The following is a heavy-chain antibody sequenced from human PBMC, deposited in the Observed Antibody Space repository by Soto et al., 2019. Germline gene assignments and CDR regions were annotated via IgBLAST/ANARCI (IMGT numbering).Heavy chain of an antibody. V-gene: IGHV1-58*02. CDR2: IVVASGQT. Sequence: SVKVSCKASGSGFISSGIQWVRQAHGQRLEWIGWIVVASGQTNYAQNFRGRVAITRDTSTATAYIELTGLTSEDTAVYFCSADRPDTGVGWWVWGQGTTVTVSS. D-gene: IGHD2-15*01. CDR1: GSGFISSG. J-gene: IGHJ6*02. CDR3: SADRPDTGVGWWV.